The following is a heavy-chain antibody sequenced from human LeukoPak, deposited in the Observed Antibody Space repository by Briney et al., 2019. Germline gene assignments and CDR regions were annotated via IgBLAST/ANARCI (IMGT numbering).Heavy chain of an antibody. D-gene: IGHD6-13*01. CDR1: NDSISPLC. V-gene: IGHV4-59*11. CDR2: IFYSGTT. Sequence: PSETLSLTCTVSNDSISPLCWGWLRQPPGKGLEFIGYIFYSGTTNFNPSLKSRVTLSVDTSKNQFSLGLNSVTAADTAGYYCARGGSAAKYYFDSWGQGALVTVSS. J-gene: IGHJ4*02. CDR3: ARGGSAAKYYFDS.